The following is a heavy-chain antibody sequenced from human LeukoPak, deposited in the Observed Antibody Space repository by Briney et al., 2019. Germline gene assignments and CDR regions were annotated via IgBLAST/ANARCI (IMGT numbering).Heavy chain of an antibody. CDR3: ARDIAWEVDYFDY. CDR1: GGTFSSYA. D-gene: IGHD1-26*01. V-gene: IGHV1-69*13. CDR2: IIPIFGTA. J-gene: IGHJ4*02. Sequence: SVKVSCKASGGTFSSYAISWVRQAPGQGLEGMGGIIPIFGTANYAQKFQSRVTLTADESTSTAHMELSSLRSAHTAVYYCARDIAWEVDYFDYWGQGTLVTVSS.